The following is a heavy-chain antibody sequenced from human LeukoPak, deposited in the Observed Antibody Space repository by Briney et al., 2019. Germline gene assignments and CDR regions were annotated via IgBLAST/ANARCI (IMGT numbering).Heavy chain of an antibody. CDR2: INHSGST. Sequence: SETLSLTCTVSGGSISSYYWSWIRQPPGKGLEWIGEINHSGSTNYNPSLKSRVTISVDTSKNQFSLKLSSVTAADTAVYYCSTVTTNHPFDYWGQGTLVTVSS. V-gene: IGHV4-34*01. J-gene: IGHJ4*02. CDR1: GGSISSYY. D-gene: IGHD4-17*01. CDR3: STVTTNHPFDY.